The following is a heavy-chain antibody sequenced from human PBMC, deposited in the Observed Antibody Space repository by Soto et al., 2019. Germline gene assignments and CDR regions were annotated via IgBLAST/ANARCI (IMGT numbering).Heavy chain of an antibody. Sequence: QLVESGGGLVQPGGSLRLSCAASGFTFSNYWMSWVRQAPGKGLEWVANIKPDGSQKWYVDSVKGRFTISRENAKKSLYLQMNSLRAEDTAVYYCARGDYYDTSGPFSDAFDIWGQGTMVTVSS. D-gene: IGHD3-22*01. J-gene: IGHJ3*02. CDR3: ARGDYYDTSGPFSDAFDI. CDR2: IKPDGSQK. CDR1: GFTFSNYW. V-gene: IGHV3-7*04.